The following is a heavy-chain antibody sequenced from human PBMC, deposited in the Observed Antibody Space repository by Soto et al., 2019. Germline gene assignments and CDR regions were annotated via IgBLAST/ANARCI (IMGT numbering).Heavy chain of an antibody. J-gene: IGHJ4*02. CDR1: GFTFSNYG. CDR3: AKGYNDLDY. Sequence: GESLKISCAATGFTFSNYGMHWVRQAPGKGLEWVAVISFDGNSKDYADFVKGRFTISRDNSEDTVYLQMNSLRTEDTAVYYCAKGYNDLDYWGQGTLVTVSS. CDR2: ISFDGNSK. D-gene: IGHD1-1*01. V-gene: IGHV3-30*18.